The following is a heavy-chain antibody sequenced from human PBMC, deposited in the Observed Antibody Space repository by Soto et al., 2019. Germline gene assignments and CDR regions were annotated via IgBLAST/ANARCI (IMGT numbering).Heavy chain of an antibody. J-gene: IGHJ6*02. CDR2: IIPIFGTA. Sequence: SVKVSCKASGGTFSSYAISWVRQAPGQGLEWMGGIIPIFGTANYAQKFQGRVTITADESTSTAYMELSSLRSEDTAVYHCASRGVTMVRGVIKYYYYGMDVWGQGTTVTVS. CDR1: GGTFSSYA. D-gene: IGHD3-10*01. V-gene: IGHV1-69*13. CDR3: ASRGVTMVRGVIKYYYYGMDV.